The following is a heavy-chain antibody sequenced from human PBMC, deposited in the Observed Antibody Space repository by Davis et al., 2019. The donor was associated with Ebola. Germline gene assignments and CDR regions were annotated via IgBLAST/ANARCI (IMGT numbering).Heavy chain of an antibody. CDR3: ARGKGWFDP. CDR2: INSDGSST. J-gene: IGHJ5*02. V-gene: IGHV3-74*01. CDR1: GFTFSSYW. Sequence: GESLKISCAASGFTFSSYWMHWVRQAPGKGLVWVSRINSDGSSTSYADSVKGRFTISRDNAKNTLYLQMNSLRAGDTAVYYCARGKGWFDPWGQGTLVTVSS.